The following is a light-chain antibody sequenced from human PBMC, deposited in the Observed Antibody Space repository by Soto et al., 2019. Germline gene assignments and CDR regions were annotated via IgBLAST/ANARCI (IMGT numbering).Light chain of an antibody. Sequence: DIQMTQSPSSLSASIRDRVIITCRASQSINYYLNWYQQQPGKAPKLLVSTAASLRSRVSSRFSGSASVTDLDRIISSLQPEDGVTYYSQQSFTKPYTFGQGKKLEI. CDR3: QQSFTKPYT. CDR2: TAA. J-gene: IGKJ2*01. CDR1: QSINYY. V-gene: IGKV1-39*01.